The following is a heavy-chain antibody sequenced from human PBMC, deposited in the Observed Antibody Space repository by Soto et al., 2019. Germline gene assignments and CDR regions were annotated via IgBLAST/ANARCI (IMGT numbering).Heavy chain of an antibody. CDR3: VHYDSSGYWPAGFDY. Sequence: ASVKVSCKASGYTFSSYGISWVRQAPGQGLEWMGWISAYNGNTNYAQKFQGRVTMTRNTSISTAYMELSSLRSDDTAVYYCVHYDSSGYWPAGFDYWGHGTLVTVSS. CDR1: GYTFSSYG. J-gene: IGHJ4*01. D-gene: IGHD3-22*01. CDR2: ISAYNGNT. V-gene: IGHV1-18*01.